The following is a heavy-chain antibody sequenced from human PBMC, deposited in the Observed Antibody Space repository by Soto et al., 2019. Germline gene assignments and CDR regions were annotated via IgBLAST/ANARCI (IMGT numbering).Heavy chain of an antibody. V-gene: IGHV5-51*01. J-gene: IGHJ4*02. CDR1: GYRFNSYC. CDR2: VYPGDSDT. Sequence: PGESLKISCKGSGYRFNSYCIAWVRQMPGKGLGWMGIVYPGDSDTTYSPSFQGQVTISADKSISTAYVQWSSLKASDTAIYYCARTQEKNSWYFDYWGQGTLVTVSS. CDR3: ARTQEKNSWYFDY. D-gene: IGHD6-13*01.